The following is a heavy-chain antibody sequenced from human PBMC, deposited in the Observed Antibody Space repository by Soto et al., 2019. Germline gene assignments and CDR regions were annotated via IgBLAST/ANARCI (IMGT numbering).Heavy chain of an antibody. CDR3: ARSGPVFSSGWLRGYYYYGMDV. CDR2: INHSGST. CDR1: GGSFSGYY. J-gene: IGHJ6*02. V-gene: IGHV4-34*01. D-gene: IGHD6-19*01. Sequence: SGTLSLTCAVYGGSFSGYYWSWIRQPPGKGLEWIGEINHSGSTNYNPSLKSRVTISVDTSKNQFSLKLSSVTAADAAVYYCARSGPVFSSGWLRGYYYYGMDVWGQGTTVTVSS.